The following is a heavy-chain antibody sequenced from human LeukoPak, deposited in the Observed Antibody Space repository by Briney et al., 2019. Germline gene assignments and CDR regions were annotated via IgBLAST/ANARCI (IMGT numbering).Heavy chain of an antibody. V-gene: IGHV3-30*18. CDR1: GFTFSSYG. D-gene: IGHD4-17*01. CDR2: ISYDGSNK. Sequence: GGSLRLSCAASGFTFSSYGMHWVRQAPGKGLEWVAVISYDGSNKYYADSVKGRFTISRDNSKNTLYLQMNSLRAEDTAVYYCAKDRYPIYGDYVGGYFDYWGQGTLVTVSS. CDR3: AKDRYPIYGDYVGGYFDY. J-gene: IGHJ4*02.